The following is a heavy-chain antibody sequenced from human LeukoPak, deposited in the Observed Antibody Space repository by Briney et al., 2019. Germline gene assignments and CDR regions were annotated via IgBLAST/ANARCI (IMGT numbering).Heavy chain of an antibody. Sequence: GASVKASCKASGYTFTSYGISWVRQAPGQGLEWMGWISAYNGNTNYAQKLQGRVTMTTDTSTSTAYMELRSLRSDDTAVYYCARDTIFGVVIMRGFDYWGQGTLVTVSS. CDR3: ARDTIFGVVIMRGFDY. V-gene: IGHV1-18*01. CDR2: ISAYNGNT. D-gene: IGHD3-3*01. J-gene: IGHJ4*02. CDR1: GYTFTSYG.